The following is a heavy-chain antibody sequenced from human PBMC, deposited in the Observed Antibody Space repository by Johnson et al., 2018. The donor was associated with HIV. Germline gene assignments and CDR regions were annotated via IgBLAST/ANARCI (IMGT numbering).Heavy chain of an antibody. J-gene: IGHJ3*02. Sequence: QVYLVESGGGVVQPGRSLRLSCAASGFIFSSYGMHWVRQAPGKGLEWVAVIWYDGSNKYYADSVKGRFTISRDNSKNTLYLQMNSLRAEDTAVYYCAKGGGLLSAFDIWGQGTMVTVSS. D-gene: IGHD2-2*01. CDR3: AKGGGLLSAFDI. CDR1: GFIFSSYG. CDR2: IWYDGSNK. V-gene: IGHV3-33*06.